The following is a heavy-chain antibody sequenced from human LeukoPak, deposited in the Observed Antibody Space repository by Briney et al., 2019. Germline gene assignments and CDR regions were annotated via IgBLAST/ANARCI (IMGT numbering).Heavy chain of an antibody. CDR3: ARGVYDSSGYYYRYFDY. CDR1: GYSFTSYW. Sequence: GESLKISCKGSGYSFTSYWIGWVRQMPGKGLEWMGIIYPGDSDTRYSPSFQGQVTISADKSISTAYLQWGSLKASDTAMYYCARGVYDSSGYYYRYFDYWGQGTLVTVSS. D-gene: IGHD3-22*01. CDR2: IYPGDSDT. J-gene: IGHJ4*02. V-gene: IGHV5-51*01.